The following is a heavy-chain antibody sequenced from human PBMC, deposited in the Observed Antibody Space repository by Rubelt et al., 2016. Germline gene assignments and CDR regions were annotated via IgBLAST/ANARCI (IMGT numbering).Heavy chain of an antibody. J-gene: IGHJ4*02. D-gene: IGHD3-16*01. CDR2: IYVTGST. V-gene: IGHV4-4*07. CDR3: ARDGDFLGSRGNFDY. CDR1: GGSISNYY. Sequence: QVQLQESGPGPVKPSETLSLTCTVSGGSISNYYWSWIRQPAGEGLEWIGRIYVTGSTNYNPSLKSRVTMSVDTSKNQVSLKLRSMTAADTAVYYCARDGDFLGSRGNFDYWGQGTLVTVSS.